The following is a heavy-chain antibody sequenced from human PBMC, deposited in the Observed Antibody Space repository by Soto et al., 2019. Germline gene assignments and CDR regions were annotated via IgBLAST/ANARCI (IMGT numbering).Heavy chain of an antibody. CDR3: ARVDYYDSSGKKIYGMDV. V-gene: IGHV1-3*01. Sequence: ASVKVSCKASGYTFTSYARHWVRQAPGQRLEWMGWINAGNGNTKYSQKFQGRVTITRDTSASTAYMELSSLRSEDTAVYYCARVDYYDSSGKKIYGMDVWGQGTTVTVSS. CDR2: INAGNGNT. CDR1: GYTFTSYA. J-gene: IGHJ6*02. D-gene: IGHD3-22*01.